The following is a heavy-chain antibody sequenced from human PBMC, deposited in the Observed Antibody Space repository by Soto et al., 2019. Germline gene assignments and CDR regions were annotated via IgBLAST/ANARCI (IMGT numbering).Heavy chain of an antibody. CDR1: GYTFTSYG. V-gene: IGHV1-18*01. D-gene: IGHD3-9*01. J-gene: IGHJ6*02. CDR2: ISAYNGNT. Sequence: QVQLVQSGAEVKKPGASVKVSCKAFGYTFTSYGISWVRQAPGQGLEWMGWISAYNGNTNYAQKLQGRVTMTTDTSTSTAYMELRSLRSDDTAVYYCARDYYDILTGYYKSYYYYGMDVWGQGTTVTVSS. CDR3: ARDYYDILTGYYKSYYYYGMDV.